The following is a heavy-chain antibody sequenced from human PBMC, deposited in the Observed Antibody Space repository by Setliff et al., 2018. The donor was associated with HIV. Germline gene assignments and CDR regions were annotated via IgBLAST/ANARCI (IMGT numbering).Heavy chain of an antibody. Sequence: PGESLKISCAASGFTFSSYSMNWVRQAPGKGLEWVSYISSSSSTIYYADSVKGRFTISRDNAKNSLYLQMNSLRAEDTAVYYCARSYPWVPSDWGQGTLVTVSS. D-gene: IGHD1-26*01. CDR2: ISSSSSTI. CDR1: GFTFSSYS. J-gene: IGHJ4*02. V-gene: IGHV3-48*01. CDR3: ARSYPWVPSD.